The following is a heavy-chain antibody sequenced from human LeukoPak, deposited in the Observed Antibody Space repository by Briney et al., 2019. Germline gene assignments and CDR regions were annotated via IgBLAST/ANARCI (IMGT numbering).Heavy chain of an antibody. CDR3: ARDPGDSSGYYLGFDY. CDR1: GYTFTSYY. Sequence: GASVKVSCKASGYTFTSYYMHWVRQAPGQGLEWMGIINPSGGSTSYAQKFQGRVTMTRDTSTSTVYMELSSLRSEDTAVYYCARDPGDSSGYYLGFDYWGQGTLVTVSS. D-gene: IGHD3-22*01. V-gene: IGHV1-46*01. CDR2: INPSGGST. J-gene: IGHJ4*02.